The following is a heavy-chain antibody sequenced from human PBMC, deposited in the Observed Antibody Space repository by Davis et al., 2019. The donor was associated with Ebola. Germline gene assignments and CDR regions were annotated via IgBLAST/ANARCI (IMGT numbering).Heavy chain of an antibody. J-gene: IGHJ6*02. CDR2: IIPIFGTA. D-gene: IGHD2-8*01. Sequence: SVKVSCKASGGTFSSYTISWVRQAPGQGLEWMGGIIPIFGTANYAQKFQGRVTITADESTSTAYMELSSLRSEDTAVYYCARDQDGYCTNGVCFYYYGMDVWGQGTTVTVSS. CDR1: GGTFSSYT. CDR3: ARDQDGYCTNGVCFYYYGMDV. V-gene: IGHV1-69*13.